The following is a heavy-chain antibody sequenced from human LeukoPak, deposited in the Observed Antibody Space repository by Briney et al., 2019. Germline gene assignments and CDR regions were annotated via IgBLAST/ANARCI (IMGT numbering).Heavy chain of an antibody. D-gene: IGHD3-16*02. CDR3: AKDGSSIMITFGGVTVLFDY. J-gene: IGHJ4*02. Sequence: PGGSLRLSCAASGFTFSSYAMSWVRQAPGKGLEWVSAISGSGGSTYYADSVKGRFTISRDNSKNTLYLQMNSLRAEDTAVYYCAKDGSSIMITFGGVTVLFDYWGQGTLVTVSS. CDR2: ISGSGGST. V-gene: IGHV3-23*01. CDR1: GFTFSSYA.